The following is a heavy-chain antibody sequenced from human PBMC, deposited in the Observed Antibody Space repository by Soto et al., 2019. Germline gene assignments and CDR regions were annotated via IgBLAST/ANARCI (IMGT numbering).Heavy chain of an antibody. V-gene: IGHV6-1*01. J-gene: IGHJ3*02. D-gene: IGHD3-3*01. CDR2: TYYRSKWYN. CDR3: ARGRFNAFGI. Sequence: QVQLQQSGPGLVKPSQTLSLTCAISGDRVSSNSVAWNWIRQSPSRGLECLGRTYYRSKWYNDYGVTVEGRITINPDTSKKQFSLQLNSVTPEDTAVYYCARGRFNAFGIWGQGTMVTVSS. CDR1: GDRVSSNSVA.